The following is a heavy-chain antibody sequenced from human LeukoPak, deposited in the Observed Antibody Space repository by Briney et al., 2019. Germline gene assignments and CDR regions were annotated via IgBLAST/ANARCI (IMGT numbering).Heavy chain of an antibody. CDR3: ARQGGSGFIDY. J-gene: IGHJ4*02. Sequence: SETLSLTCAVYGGSFSGYYWSWIRQPPGKGLEWIGEINHSGSTNYNPSLKSRVTISVDTSKNQFSLKLSSVTAADTAVYSCARQGGSGFIDYWGQGTLVTVSS. CDR2: INHSGST. V-gene: IGHV4-34*01. D-gene: IGHD6-19*01. CDR1: GGSFSGYY.